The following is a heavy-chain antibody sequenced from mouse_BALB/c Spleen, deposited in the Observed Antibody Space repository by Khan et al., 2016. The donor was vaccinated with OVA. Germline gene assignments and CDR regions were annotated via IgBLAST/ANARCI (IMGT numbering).Heavy chain of an antibody. J-gene: IGHJ2*01. Sequence: QLEESGPGLVKPSQSLSLTCTVTGYSITSDYAWNWIRQFPGNKLEWMGFISYSGNTYYYPSLKSRISITRDTSKNQFFLQLNSVTTEDTARYYCARVYGGDFDYWGQGTTLTVSS. CDR2: ISYSGNT. D-gene: IGHD1-1*01. V-gene: IGHV3-2*02. CDR1: GYSITSDYA. CDR3: ARVYGGDFDY.